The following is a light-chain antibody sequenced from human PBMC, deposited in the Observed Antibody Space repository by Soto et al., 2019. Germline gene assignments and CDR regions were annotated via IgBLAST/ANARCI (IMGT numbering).Light chain of an antibody. CDR1: QNIGSW. V-gene: IGKV1-5*03. CDR2: KAT. CDR3: QQYNDFPYS. J-gene: IGKJ2*01. Sequence: DIQMTQSPSTLSASVGDGVTITCRASQNIGSWLAWYQHKPGEAPKLLISKATNLQSGVPSRFSGSGSGTDFSLTISSLQPVDSATYFCQQYNDFPYSFGPGTKLDI.